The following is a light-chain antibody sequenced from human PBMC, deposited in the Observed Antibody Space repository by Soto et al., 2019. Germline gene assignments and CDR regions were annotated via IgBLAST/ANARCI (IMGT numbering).Light chain of an antibody. V-gene: IGKV1-39*01. CDR3: YQSYSTPPWT. CDR1: QSISSY. Sequence: DIQMTQSPSSLSASVGDRVTITCRASQSISSYLNWYQQKPGKAPKLLIYAASSLQSGVPSRFSGSGSGTDFSFTISSLQPEDFATYYCYQSYSTPPWTFGQGTKVEIK. CDR2: AAS. J-gene: IGKJ1*01.